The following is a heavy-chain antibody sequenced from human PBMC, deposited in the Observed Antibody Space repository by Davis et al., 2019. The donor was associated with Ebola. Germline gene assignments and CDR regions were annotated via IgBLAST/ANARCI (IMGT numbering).Heavy chain of an antibody. CDR1: GGSISSGDYY. CDR2: IYYSGST. V-gene: IGHV4-61*08. J-gene: IGHJ4*02. D-gene: IGHD6-13*01. CDR3: ARGSSRLHSSSWYRY. Sequence: MPSETLSLTCTVSGGSISSGDYYWSWIRQPPGKGLEWIGYIYYSGSTNYNPSLKSRVTISVDTSKNQFSLKLSSVTAADTAVYYCARGSSRLHSSSWYRYWGQGTLVTVSS.